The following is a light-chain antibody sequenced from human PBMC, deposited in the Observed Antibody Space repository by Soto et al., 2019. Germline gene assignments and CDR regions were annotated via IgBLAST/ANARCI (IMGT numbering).Light chain of an antibody. V-gene: IGKV3-20*01. CDR2: DAS. Sequence: EIVLTQSPGTLSLSPGERATLACRASQSVSSSYLAWYQQKPGQAPRLLIYDASSRATGIPDRFSGSGSGTDFTLTISRLEPEDFAVYYCLQYGSSPQTFGQGTKVEIK. J-gene: IGKJ1*01. CDR1: QSVSSSY. CDR3: LQYGSSPQT.